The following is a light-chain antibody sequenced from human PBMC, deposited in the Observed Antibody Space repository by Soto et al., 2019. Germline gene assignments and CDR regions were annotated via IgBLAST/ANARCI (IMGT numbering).Light chain of an antibody. CDR1: SSNIGAGYD. J-gene: IGLJ3*02. Sequence: QSVLTQPPSVSGAPGQRVTMSCTGSSSNIGAGYDVHWYQQLPGTAPKLLIYGNSNRPSGVPDRFSASKSGTSASLAITGLQAEDEADYYCQSHDSSLSGWVFGGGTKLTVL. CDR3: QSHDSSLSGWV. CDR2: GNS. V-gene: IGLV1-40*01.